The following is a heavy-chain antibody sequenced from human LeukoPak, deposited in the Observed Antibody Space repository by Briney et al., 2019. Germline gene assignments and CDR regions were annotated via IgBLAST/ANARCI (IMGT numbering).Heavy chain of an antibody. Sequence: SETLSLTCTVSGGSISSGGYYWSWIRQHPGKGLEWIGYIYYSGSTYYNPSLKSRVTISVDTSKNQFSLKLSSVTAADTAVYYCARESPSQWLVREGDYWGQGTLDTVSS. J-gene: IGHJ4*02. CDR1: GGSISSGGYY. CDR2: IYYSGST. V-gene: IGHV4-31*03. D-gene: IGHD6-19*01. CDR3: ARESPSQWLVREGDY.